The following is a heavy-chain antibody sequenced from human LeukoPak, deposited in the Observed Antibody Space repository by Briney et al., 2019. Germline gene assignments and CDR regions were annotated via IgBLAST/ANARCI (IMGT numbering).Heavy chain of an antibody. V-gene: IGHV4-39*07. CDR1: GGSISSSSYY. CDR3: AREASAAIGFNNDY. Sequence: SETLSLTCTVPGGSISSSSYYWGWIRQPPGKGLEWIGSIYYSGSTYYNPSLKSRVTISVDTSKNQFSLKLSSVTAADSAVYYCAREASAAIGFNNDYWGQGTLVTVSS. J-gene: IGHJ4*02. CDR2: IYYSGST. D-gene: IGHD2-2*02.